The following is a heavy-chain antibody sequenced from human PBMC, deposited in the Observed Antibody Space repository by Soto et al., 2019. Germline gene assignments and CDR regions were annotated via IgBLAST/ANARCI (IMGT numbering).Heavy chain of an antibody. CDR2: FRESGGTT. J-gene: IGHJ4*02. D-gene: IGHD6-6*01. Sequence: GGSLRLSCAASGFGFTFSTSAMSWVRQAPGNGLEFVSTFRESGGTTHYANSVKGRFTISRDNSRNTLYLQGSSLRAEDTAVYYCARDARIYSSSSFSIEVFDYWGQGTLVTVSS. CDR1: GFGFTFSTSA. V-gene: IGHV3-23*01. CDR3: ARDARIYSSSSFSIEVFDY.